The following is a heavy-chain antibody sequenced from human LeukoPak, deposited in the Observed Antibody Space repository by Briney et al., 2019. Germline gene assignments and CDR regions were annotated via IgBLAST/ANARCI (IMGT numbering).Heavy chain of an antibody. D-gene: IGHD1-26*01. V-gene: IGHV1-2*02. J-gene: IGHJ3*02. CDR1: GYTFTGYY. CDR2: INPNSGGT. Sequence: GASVKVSCKASGYTFTGYYMHWVRQAPGQGLEWMGWINPNSGGTNYAQKFQGRVTMTRNTSISTAYMELSSLRSEDTAVYYCARIGSPSAFDIWGQGTMVTVSS. CDR3: ARIGSPSAFDI.